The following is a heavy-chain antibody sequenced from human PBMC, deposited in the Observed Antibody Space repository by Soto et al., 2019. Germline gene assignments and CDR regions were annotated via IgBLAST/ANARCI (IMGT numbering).Heavy chain of an antibody. V-gene: IGHV1-69*13. D-gene: IGHD6-13*01. CDR2: IIPIFGTA. CDR3: ARVAAAGRFDY. J-gene: IGHJ4*02. CDR1: GGTLRSNA. Sequence: GASAKASWKASGGTLRSNALRWLRQAPRQGLEWMGGIIPIFGTANYAQKFQGRVTITADESTSTAYMELSSLRSEDTAVYYCARVAAAGRFDYWGQGTLVTVSS.